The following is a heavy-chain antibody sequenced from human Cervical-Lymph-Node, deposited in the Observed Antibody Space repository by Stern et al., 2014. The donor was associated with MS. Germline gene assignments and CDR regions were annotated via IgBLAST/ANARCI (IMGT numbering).Heavy chain of an antibody. Sequence: VQLVQSGGGVVQPGRSLRLYCAASGFTFSSSGMHWVRQAPGKGLEWLAIIYYDGSNRYYADSVKGRFTISRDNSKNTLYLQMNSLRAEDTAVYYCAREGGNTAEYFQHWGQGTLVTVSS. V-gene: IGHV3-33*01. CDR2: IYYDGSNR. CDR1: GFTFSSSG. J-gene: IGHJ1*01. CDR3: AREGGNTAEYFQH. D-gene: IGHD4-23*01.